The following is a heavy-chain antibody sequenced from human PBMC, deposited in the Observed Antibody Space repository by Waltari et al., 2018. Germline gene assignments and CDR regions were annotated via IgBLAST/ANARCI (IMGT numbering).Heavy chain of an antibody. CDR1: GSTFGSYG. CDR2: IRYDGSNK. Sequence: VQLGEPGGGLVQPGGSLRLSCAASGSTFGSYGRHWVGQAPVKGIEWVGCIRYDGSNKYYADSVKGRFTISRDNSKNTLYLQMNSLGAEDTGVYCGTNWRRDDYWGQGTLVTVSS. J-gene: IGHJ4*02. V-gene: IGHV3-30*02. CDR3: TNWRRDDY.